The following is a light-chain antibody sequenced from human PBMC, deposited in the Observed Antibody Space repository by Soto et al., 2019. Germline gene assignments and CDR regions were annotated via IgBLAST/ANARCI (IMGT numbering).Light chain of an antibody. Sequence: DKVMTQSPATLSVSPGERATLSCRASESVSNNLAWYQQKFGQAPRLLIYHASTRATGIPARFSGSGSGTELTLTISSLQSEDFALYYCQQYNEWPLTFGGGTKVEIK. CDR1: ESVSNN. J-gene: IGKJ4*01. V-gene: IGKV3-15*01. CDR3: QQYNEWPLT. CDR2: HAS.